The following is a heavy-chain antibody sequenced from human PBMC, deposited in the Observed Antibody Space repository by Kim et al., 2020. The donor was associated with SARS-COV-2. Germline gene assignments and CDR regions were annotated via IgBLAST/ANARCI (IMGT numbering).Heavy chain of an antibody. D-gene: IGHD6-13*01. Sequence: GGSLRLSCAASGFTFSDYYMSWIRQAPGKGLEWVSYISSSGSTIYYADSVKGRFTISRDNAKNSLYLQMNSLRAEDTAVYYCARVRRAAGPFYYYYYGMDVRGQGTTVAVSS. J-gene: IGHJ6*02. V-gene: IGHV3-11*01. CDR3: ARVRRAAGPFYYYYYGMDV. CDR2: ISSSGSTI. CDR1: GFTFSDYY.